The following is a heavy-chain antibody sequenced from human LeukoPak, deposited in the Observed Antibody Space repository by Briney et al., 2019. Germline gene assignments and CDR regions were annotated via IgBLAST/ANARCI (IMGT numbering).Heavy chain of an antibody. CDR2: ISSSSSYI. V-gene: IGHV3-21*01. CDR1: GFTLSSYS. J-gene: IGHJ3*02. CDR3: ARDSLYCSSTSCYSDAFDI. Sequence: GGSLRLSCAASGFTLSSYSMNWVRQAPGKGLEWVSSISSSSSYIYYADSVKGRFTISRDNAKNSLYLQMNSLRAEDTAVYYCARDSLYCSSTSCYSDAFDIWGQGTMVTVSS. D-gene: IGHD2-2*02.